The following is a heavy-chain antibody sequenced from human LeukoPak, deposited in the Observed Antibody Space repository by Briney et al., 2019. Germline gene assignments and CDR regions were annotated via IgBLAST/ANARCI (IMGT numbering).Heavy chain of an antibody. Sequence: SVKVSCKASGGTFSSYAISWVRQAPGQGLEWMGRIIPILGIANYAQKFQGRVTITADKPTSTAYMELSSLRSEDTAVYYCARDRKREWGESYYFDYWGQGTLVTVSS. CDR3: ARDRKREWGESYYFDY. CDR1: GGTFSSYA. D-gene: IGHD3-10*01. J-gene: IGHJ4*02. CDR2: IIPILGIA. V-gene: IGHV1-69*04.